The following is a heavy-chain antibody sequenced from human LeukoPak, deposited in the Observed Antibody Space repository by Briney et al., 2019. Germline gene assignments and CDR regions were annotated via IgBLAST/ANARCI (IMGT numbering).Heavy chain of an antibody. CDR3: GRYLNY. V-gene: IGHV3-48*03. CDR1: GFTFSDYE. Sequence: GGSLRLSCAASGFTFSDYEMNWVRRAPGRGLEFVSFISSSGSHVYYADSVQGRFTISRDNAKKALYLQMNSLRAEDTAVYYCGRYLNYWGQGTLVTVSS. CDR2: ISSSGSHV. D-gene: IGHD3-10*01. J-gene: IGHJ4*02.